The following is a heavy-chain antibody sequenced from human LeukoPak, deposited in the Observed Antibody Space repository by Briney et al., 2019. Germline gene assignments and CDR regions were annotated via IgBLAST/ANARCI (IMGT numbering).Heavy chain of an antibody. D-gene: IGHD3-22*01. CDR3: ARGYYYDSSGYYLTDFDY. V-gene: IGHV1-46*01. CDR2: INPSGGST. J-gene: IGHJ4*02. CDR1: GYSFTSYY. Sequence: ASVKVSCKASGYSFTSYYMHWVRQAPGQGLEWMGIINPSGGSTSYAQKFQGRVTMTRDTSTSTVYMELSSLRSEDTAVYYCARGYYYDSSGYYLTDFDYWGQGTLVTVSS.